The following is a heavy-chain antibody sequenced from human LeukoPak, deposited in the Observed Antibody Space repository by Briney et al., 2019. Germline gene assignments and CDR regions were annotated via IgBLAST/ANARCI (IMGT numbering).Heavy chain of an antibody. CDR2: MNPNSGNT. V-gene: IGHV1-8*01. CDR3: ARGHGEDYYYYYMDV. Sequence: ASVKVSCKASGYTFTSYDINWVRQATGQGLEWMGWMNPNSGNTGYAQKFQGRVTMTRNTSISTAYMELSSLRSEDTAVHYCARGHGEDYYYYYMDVWGKGTTVTVSS. J-gene: IGHJ6*03. CDR1: GYTFTSYD.